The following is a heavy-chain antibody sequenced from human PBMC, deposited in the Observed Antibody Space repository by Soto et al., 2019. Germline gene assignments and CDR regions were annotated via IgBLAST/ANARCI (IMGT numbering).Heavy chain of an antibody. V-gene: IGHV1-69*13. D-gene: IGHD3-16*01. CDR1: GGTFSSYA. CDR3: ARAGGVTNYYSYGMDV. CDR2: IIPIFGTA. Sequence: SVKVSCKASGGTFSSYAISWVRQAPGQGLEWMGGIIPIFGTANYAQKFQGRVTITADESTSTAYMELSSLRSEDTAVYYCARAGGVTNYYSYGMDVWGQGTRVTVSS. J-gene: IGHJ6*02.